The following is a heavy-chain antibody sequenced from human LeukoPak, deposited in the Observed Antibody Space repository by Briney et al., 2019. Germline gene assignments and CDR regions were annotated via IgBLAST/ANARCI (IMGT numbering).Heavy chain of an antibody. CDR3: ARGFGSWYYYYGMDV. V-gene: IGHV1-2*02. CDR2: INPNSGGT. D-gene: IGHD6-13*01. J-gene: IGHJ6*02. CDR1: GYTFTGYY. Sequence: ASVKVSCKASGYTFTGYYMHWVRQAPGQGLEWMGWINPNSGGTNYAQKFQGRVTMTRDTSISTAYMELSRLRSDDTAVYYCARGFGSWYYYYGMDVWGQGTTVTVSS.